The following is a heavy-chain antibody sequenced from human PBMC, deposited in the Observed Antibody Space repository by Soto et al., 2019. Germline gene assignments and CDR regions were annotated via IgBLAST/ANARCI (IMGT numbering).Heavy chain of an antibody. CDR3: ARRARADYYYMDV. CDR2: ISSNGIGT. J-gene: IGHJ6*03. V-gene: IGHV3-64*01. D-gene: IGHD6-6*01. CDR1: GFTFSSDA. Sequence: EVQLVESGGGLAQPGGSLRLSCAASGFTFSSDAMDWVRQAPGKGLEYVSGISSNGIGTYYASSVKGRFTXSRDXSRXXXXXXXXXLRPEXMXVYYCARRARADYYYMDVWGKGTTVTVS.